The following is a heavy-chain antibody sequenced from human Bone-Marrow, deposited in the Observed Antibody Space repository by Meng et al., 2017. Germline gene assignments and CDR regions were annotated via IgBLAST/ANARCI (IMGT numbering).Heavy chain of an antibody. CDR3: AKAFSTSWSGFDY. J-gene: IGHJ4*02. Sequence: EVRLLASGGGLVQPGGSRRLSCAASGFTFSKSAMTWVRQAPGKGLEWVSGISHSGGTTYYADSVKGRFTLSRDNSNNTLFLQMNSLRAEDTALYYCAKAFSTSWSGFDYWGQGALVTVSS. V-gene: IGHV3-23*01. CDR2: ISHSGGTT. D-gene: IGHD6-13*01. CDR1: GFTFSKSA.